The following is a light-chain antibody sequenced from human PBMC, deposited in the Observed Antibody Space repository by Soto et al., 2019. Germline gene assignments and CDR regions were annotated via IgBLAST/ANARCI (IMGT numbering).Light chain of an antibody. J-gene: IGLJ2*01. CDR2: EVT. V-gene: IGLV2-8*01. CDR1: SSDVGAYNY. Sequence: QSVLTQPPSASGSPGQSVAISCTGTSSDVGAYNYVSWYQQHPGKAPKLVIYEVTKRPSGVPDRFSGSKSGNTASLTVSGLQAEDEADYYCSPYAGSNNYAVFGGGTQLTVL. CDR3: SPYAGSNNYAV.